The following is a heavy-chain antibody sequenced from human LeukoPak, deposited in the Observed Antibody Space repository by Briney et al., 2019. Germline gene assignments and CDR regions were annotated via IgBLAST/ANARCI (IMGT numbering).Heavy chain of an antibody. CDR1: GYIFTSYN. D-gene: IGHD4-11*01. J-gene: IGHJ4*02. V-gene: IGHV1-46*01. CDR2: INPSGGST. Sequence: ASVKVSCKASGYIFTSYNMHWMRQAPGQGLEWMGIINPSGGSTSYAQKFQGRVTMTRDTSTSTVYMELSSLRSEDTAVYYCARDSSNWAFDYWGQGTLVTVSS. CDR3: ARDSSNWAFDY.